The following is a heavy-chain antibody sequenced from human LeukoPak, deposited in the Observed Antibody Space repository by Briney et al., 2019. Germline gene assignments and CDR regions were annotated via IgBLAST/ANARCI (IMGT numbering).Heavy chain of an antibody. Sequence: PGGSLRLSCAASGFTFSDYYMTWIHQAPGKGLEWVSYISNSGSIIYYADSVKGRFTISRDNAKNSLYLQMNSLRAEDTAVYYCASDLADYIAVAGNPNDAFDIWGQGTMVTVSS. V-gene: IGHV3-11*04. CDR2: ISNSGSII. CDR1: GFTFSDYY. CDR3: ASDLADYIAVAGNPNDAFDI. D-gene: IGHD6-19*01. J-gene: IGHJ3*02.